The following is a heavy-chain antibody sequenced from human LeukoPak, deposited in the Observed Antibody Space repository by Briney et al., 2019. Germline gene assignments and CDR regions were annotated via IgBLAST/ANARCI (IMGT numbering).Heavy chain of an antibody. D-gene: IGHD5-12*01. J-gene: IGHJ6*02. CDR1: GFPFSNYW. CDR3: ATNSGCDYFPRLYGMDV. CDR2: IKQDGSEK. Sequence: GGSLRLSCATSGFPFSNYWMNWVRQAPGKGLEWVANIKQDGSEKFYVDSVKGRFTISRDNSKNTLYLQMNSLRAEDTAVYYCATNSGCDYFPRLYGMDVWGQGTTVTVSS. V-gene: IGHV3-7*03.